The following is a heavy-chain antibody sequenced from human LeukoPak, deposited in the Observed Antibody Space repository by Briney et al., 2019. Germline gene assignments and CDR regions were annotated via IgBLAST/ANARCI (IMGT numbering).Heavy chain of an antibody. Sequence: SETLSLTCTVSGGSISSYYWSWIRQPPGRGLEWIGYIYYSGSTNYNPSLKSRVTISVDTSKNQFSLKLSSVTAADTAVYYCARASHGVPAAMYYYYYGMDVWGQGTTVTVS. CDR2: IYYSGST. CDR1: GGSISSYY. V-gene: IGHV4-59*01. CDR3: ARASHGVPAAMYYYYYGMDV. D-gene: IGHD2-2*01. J-gene: IGHJ6*02.